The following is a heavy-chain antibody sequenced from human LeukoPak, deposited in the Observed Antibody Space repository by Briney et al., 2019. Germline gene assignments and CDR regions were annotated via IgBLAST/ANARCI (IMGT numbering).Heavy chain of an antibody. J-gene: IGHJ4*02. V-gene: IGHV1-18*01. CDR2: IAAYNGAT. CDR3: AREDSNSENF. Sequence: ASVKVSCKASGYSFTSYGLTWVRHTPGQGLEWMGWIAAYNGATNYAQIFQGRVSMTTDTSTNTDYLELRSLTPDDTAVYYCAREDSNSENFWGQGTLVTVSS. D-gene: IGHD2/OR15-2a*01. CDR1: GYSFTSYG.